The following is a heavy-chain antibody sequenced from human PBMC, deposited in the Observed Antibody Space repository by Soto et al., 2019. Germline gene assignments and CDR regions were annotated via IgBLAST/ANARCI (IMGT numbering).Heavy chain of an antibody. V-gene: IGHV3-23*01. Sequence: GGSLRLSCAASGFSFSTYPMTWVRQAPGKRLEGVSSISGSGGDTYYIDSVKGRFTISRDNSKNTVYLQMNSLRAEDTAVYYCAKILSTVTTYYYGMDVWGQGTTVTVSS. D-gene: IGHD4-17*01. J-gene: IGHJ6*02. CDR1: GFSFSTYP. CDR3: AKILSTVTTYYYGMDV. CDR2: ISGSGGDT.